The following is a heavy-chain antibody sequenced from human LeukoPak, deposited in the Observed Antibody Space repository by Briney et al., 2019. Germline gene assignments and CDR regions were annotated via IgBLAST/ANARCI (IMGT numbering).Heavy chain of an antibody. CDR1: GFTFNSYA. CDR3: ARVQPDNNDEYNWFDP. Sequence: GGSLRLSCAASGFTFNSYAMTWVRQGAGRGLEWVSTISGTSGTTNYADSVEGRFSISRDDSKNTLYLQMTSLRVEDTAVYFCARVQPDNNDEYNWFDPWGQGTQVPVSS. CDR2: ISGTSGTT. D-gene: IGHD1-1*01. J-gene: IGHJ5*02. V-gene: IGHV3-23*01.